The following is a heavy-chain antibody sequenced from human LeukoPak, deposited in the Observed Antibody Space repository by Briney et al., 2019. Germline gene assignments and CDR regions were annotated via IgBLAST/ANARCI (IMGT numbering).Heavy chain of an antibody. D-gene: IGHD5-24*01. CDR2: ITSSSSHV. V-gene: IGHV3-21*01. CDR1: GFTFSNFA. Sequence: PGGSLRLSCVASGFTFSNFAMSWVRQAPGKGLQWVSSITSSSSHVYYADSVKGRFTISRDNAKNSLYLQMNSLKAEDTAVYYCARAEMTTITYPDYWGQGTPVTVSS. CDR3: ARAEMTTITYPDY. J-gene: IGHJ4*02.